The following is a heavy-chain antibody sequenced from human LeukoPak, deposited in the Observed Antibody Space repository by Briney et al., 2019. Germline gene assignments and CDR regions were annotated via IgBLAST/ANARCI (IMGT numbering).Heavy chain of an antibody. D-gene: IGHD5-18*01. J-gene: IGHJ4*02. V-gene: IGHV4-59*11. CDR2: VYHTGTS. Sequence: HCWTWVRQPPGKGLEWIGYVYHTGTSNYNPSVRSRITMTVDTSKNQYSMKLTSVNAADTAVYFCARALDTWSALDYWGLGTLVTVSS. CDR3: ARALDTWSALDY. CDR1: HC.